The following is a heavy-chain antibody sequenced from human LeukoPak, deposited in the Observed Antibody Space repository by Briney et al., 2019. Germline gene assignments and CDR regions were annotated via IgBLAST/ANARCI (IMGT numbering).Heavy chain of an antibody. CDR2: IIPIFGTA. D-gene: IGHD3-10*01. V-gene: IGHV1-69*06. J-gene: IGHJ4*02. Sequence: SVKVSCKASGGTFSSYAISWVRQAPGQGLEWMGGIIPIFGTANYAQKFQGRVTITADKSTSTAYMELSSLRSEDTAVYYCARVGYYYGSGSPLAPFDYWGQGTLVTVSS. CDR1: GGTFSSYA. CDR3: ARVGYYYGSGSPLAPFDY.